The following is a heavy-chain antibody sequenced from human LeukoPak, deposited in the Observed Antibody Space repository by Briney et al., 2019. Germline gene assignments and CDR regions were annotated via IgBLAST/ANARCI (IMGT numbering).Heavy chain of an antibody. CDR2: IIPILGIA. CDR3: ARSYYGSGSGMDV. D-gene: IGHD3-10*01. CDR1: GGTFSSYA. J-gene: IGHJ6*02. V-gene: IGHV1-69*04. Sequence: SVKVSCKASGGTFSSYAISWVRQAPGQGLEWMGRIIPILGIANYAQKFQGRVTITADRSTSTAYMELSSLRSEDTAVYYSARSYYGSGSGMDVWGQGTTVTVSS.